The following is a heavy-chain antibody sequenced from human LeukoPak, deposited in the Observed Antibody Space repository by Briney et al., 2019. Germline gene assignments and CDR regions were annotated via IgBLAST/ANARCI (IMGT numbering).Heavy chain of an antibody. J-gene: IGHJ6*02. CDR3: AKDGNPTRFLEWSSHYYYYGMDV. Sequence: GGSLRLSCAASGFTFSSYAMSWVRQAPGKGLEWVSAISGSGGSTYYADSVKGRFTISRDNSKNTLYLQMNSLRAKDTAVYYCAKDGNPTRFLEWSSHYYYYGMDVWGQGTTVTVSS. D-gene: IGHD3-3*01. CDR1: GFTFSSYA. V-gene: IGHV3-23*01. CDR2: ISGSGGST.